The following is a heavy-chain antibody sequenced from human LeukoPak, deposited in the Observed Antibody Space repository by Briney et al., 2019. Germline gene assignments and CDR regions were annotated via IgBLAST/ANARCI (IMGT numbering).Heavy chain of an antibody. CDR1: GGSISSYY. J-gene: IGHJ4*02. D-gene: IGHD6-13*01. Sequence: SETLSLTCTVSGGSISSYYWSWIRQPPEKGLVWMGYIYYSGSTNYNPSLKSRVTISVDTSKNQFSLKLSSVTAADTAVYYCARARSSWYLNYWGQGTLVTVSS. CDR3: ARARSSWYLNY. V-gene: IGHV4-59*13. CDR2: IYYSGST.